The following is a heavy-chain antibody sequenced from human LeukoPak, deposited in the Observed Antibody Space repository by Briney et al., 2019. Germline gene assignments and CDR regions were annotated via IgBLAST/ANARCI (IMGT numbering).Heavy chain of an antibody. CDR2: IYYSGST. V-gene: IGHV4-59*01. CDR3: ARDLAPGVVLRYFDL. Sequence: SETLSLTCTVSGGSISSYYWSWIRQPPGKGLEWIGYIYYSGSTNYNPSLKSRVTISVDTSKNQFSLKLSSVTAADTAVYYCARDLAPGVVLRYFDLWGRGTLVTVSS. CDR1: GGSISSYY. D-gene: IGHD2-2*01. J-gene: IGHJ2*01.